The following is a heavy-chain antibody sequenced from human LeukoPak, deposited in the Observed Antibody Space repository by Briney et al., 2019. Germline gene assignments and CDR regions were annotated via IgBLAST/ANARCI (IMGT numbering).Heavy chain of an antibody. CDR3: ARDAGGPYINSSEWFDP. CDR1: GYTFTSYY. J-gene: IGHJ5*02. CDR2: INPRGGST. D-gene: IGHD6-6*01. V-gene: IGHV1-46*01. Sequence: ASVKVSCRASGYTFTSYYMHWVRQAPGQGLEWMGTINPRGGSTSYALKFQGRVTMTRDMSTSTVYMELSSLRSEDTAVSYCARDAGGPYINSSEWFDPWGQGTLVTVSS.